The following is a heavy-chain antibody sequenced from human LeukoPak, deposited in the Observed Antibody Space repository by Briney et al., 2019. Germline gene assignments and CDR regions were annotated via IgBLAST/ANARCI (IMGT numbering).Heavy chain of an antibody. CDR2: ISGSGGST. J-gene: IGHJ4*02. CDR3: AKEEADYGSSGYYPY. Sequence: GGSLRLSCAASGFTFSSYAMSWVRQAPGKGLEWVSAISGSGGSTYYADSVKGRFTISRDNSKSTLYLQMNSLRAEDTAVYYCAKEEADYGSSGYYPYWGQGTLVTVSS. D-gene: IGHD3-22*01. CDR1: GFTFSSYA. V-gene: IGHV3-23*01.